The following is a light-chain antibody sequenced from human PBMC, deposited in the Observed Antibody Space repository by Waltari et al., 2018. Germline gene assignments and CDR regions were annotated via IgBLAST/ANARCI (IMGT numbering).Light chain of an antibody. V-gene: IGKV4-1*01. J-gene: IGKJ1*01. CDR1: QSVLYSSNNNNY. CDR2: WAS. CDR3: QQYYSTSWT. Sequence: DIVMTQSPDSLAVSLSERATINCKSSQSVLYSSNNNNYLAWYQQKPGQPPKLLIYWASIRESGVPDRFSGSGSGTDFTLTISSLQAEDVAVYYCQQYYSTSWTFGQGTKVEIK.